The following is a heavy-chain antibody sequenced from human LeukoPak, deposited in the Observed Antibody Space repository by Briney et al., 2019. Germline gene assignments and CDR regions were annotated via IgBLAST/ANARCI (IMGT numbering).Heavy chain of an antibody. D-gene: IGHD3-3*01. Sequence: GGSLRLSCAASGFTFSSYAMSWVRQAPGKGLEWVSAISGSGGSTYYADSVKGRFTIPRDNSKNTLYLQMNSLRAEDTAIYYCAKQEAYDFWSGGYFDPWGQGTLVTVSS. J-gene: IGHJ5*02. V-gene: IGHV3-23*01. CDR2: ISGSGGST. CDR3: AKQEAYDFWSGGYFDP. CDR1: GFTFSSYA.